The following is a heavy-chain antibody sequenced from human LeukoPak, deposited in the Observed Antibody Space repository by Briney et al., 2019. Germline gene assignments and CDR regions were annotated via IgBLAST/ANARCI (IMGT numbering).Heavy chain of an antibody. V-gene: IGHV4-61*05. Sequence: SETLSLTCTVSGGSISTSDHNWGWIRQPPGKGLEWIGYIYYSGSTNYNPSLKSRVTISVDTSKNQFSLKLSSVTAADTAVYYCARHRTDRGYCGGDCYSFYFDYWGQGTLVTVSS. D-gene: IGHD2-21*02. CDR2: IYYSGST. CDR1: GGSISTSDHN. CDR3: ARHRTDRGYCGGDCYSFYFDY. J-gene: IGHJ4*02.